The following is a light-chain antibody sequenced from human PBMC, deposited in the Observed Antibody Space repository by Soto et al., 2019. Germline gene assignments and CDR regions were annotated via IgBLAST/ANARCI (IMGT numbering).Light chain of an antibody. J-gene: IGKJ4*01. CDR2: GAS. CDR3: QQYNNWPMTHLT. CDR1: QSVSSN. V-gene: IGKV3D-15*01. Sequence: EIVMTQSPATLSVSPGERATLSCRASQSVSSNLAWYQQKPGQAPRLLIYGASTRATGIPARFSGSGSGTEFTLTISSLQSEDFAVYYCQQYNNWPMTHLTFGGGTKVEIK.